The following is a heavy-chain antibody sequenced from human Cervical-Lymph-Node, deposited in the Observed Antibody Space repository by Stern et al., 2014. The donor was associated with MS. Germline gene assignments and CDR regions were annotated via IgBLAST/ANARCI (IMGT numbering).Heavy chain of an antibody. Sequence: QDQLVQSGAEVKKPGSSVKVSCKASGGTFSTYGISWVRQAPGQGLEWMGGIIPIFAATNYAQKFQGRVTFTADDSTSTVYMELSSLRSDDTAVYYCAREAGLYGSGFDFWIFDNWGQGTLVTVSS. CDR2: IIPIFAAT. CDR3: AREAGLYGSGFDFWIFDN. CDR1: GGTFSTYG. D-gene: IGHD5-12*01. V-gene: IGHV1-69*12. J-gene: IGHJ4*02.